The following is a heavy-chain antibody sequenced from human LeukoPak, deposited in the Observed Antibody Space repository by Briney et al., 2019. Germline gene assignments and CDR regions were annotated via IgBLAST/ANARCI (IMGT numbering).Heavy chain of an antibody. J-gene: IGHJ4*02. D-gene: IGHD1-26*01. V-gene: IGHV1-2*06. CDR2: INPNNGGT. Sequence: ASVKVSCKASGYTFTGYYMHWVRQAPGQGLEWMGRINPNNGGTNCAQKFQGRVTMTGDTSISTAYMELSSLRSDDTAVYYCARESGSYHGNDYWXQGTLVTVSS. CDR1: GYTFTGYY. CDR3: ARESGSYHGNDY.